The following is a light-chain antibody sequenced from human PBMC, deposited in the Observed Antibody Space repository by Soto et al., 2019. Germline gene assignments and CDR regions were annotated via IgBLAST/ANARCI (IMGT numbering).Light chain of an antibody. CDR1: QSVSSSY. J-gene: IGKJ1*01. Sequence: VLTQSPGTLSLYPGERATLSCRASQSVSSSYLAWYQQKPGQAPRLLIYGASSRATGIPDRFSGSGSGTDFTLTISRLEPEDFAVYYCQQYGSSSVTFGQGTNVDIK. CDR2: GAS. CDR3: QQYGSSSVT. V-gene: IGKV3-20*01.